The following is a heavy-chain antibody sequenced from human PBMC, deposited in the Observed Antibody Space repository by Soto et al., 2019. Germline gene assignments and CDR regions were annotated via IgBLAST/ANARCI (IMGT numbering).Heavy chain of an antibody. CDR2: IKQDGSEK. D-gene: IGHD3-10*01. CDR3: ARTDYGSGSYLPLY. V-gene: IGHV3-7*01. J-gene: IGHJ4*02. Sequence: GGSLRLSCAASGFTFSSYWMSWVRQAPGKGLEWVANIKQDGSEKYYVDSVKGRFTISRDNAKNSLYLQMNSLRDEDTAVYYCARTDYGSGSYLPLYWGQGTLVTVSS. CDR1: GFTFSSYW.